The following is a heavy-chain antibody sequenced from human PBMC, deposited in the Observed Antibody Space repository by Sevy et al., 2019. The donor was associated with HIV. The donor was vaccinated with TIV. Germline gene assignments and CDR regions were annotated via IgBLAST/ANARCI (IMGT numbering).Heavy chain of an antibody. CDR3: ARDRSKGEQQPNY. D-gene: IGHD6-13*01. V-gene: IGHV3-30-3*01. CDR2: ISYDGSNK. Sequence: GGSLRLSCAASGFTFCSYAMHWVRQAPGKGLEWVAVISYDGSNKYYADSVKGRFTISRDNSKNTLYLQMNSLRAEDTAVYYCARDRSKGEQQPNYWGQGTLVTVSS. J-gene: IGHJ4*02. CDR1: GFTFCSYA.